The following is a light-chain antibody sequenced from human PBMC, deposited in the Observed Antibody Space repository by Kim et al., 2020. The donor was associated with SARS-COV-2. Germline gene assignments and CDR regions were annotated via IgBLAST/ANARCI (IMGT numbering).Light chain of an antibody. CDR2: KDS. V-gene: IGLV3-25*03. CDR3: QSADSSGTYV. CDR1: ALPKQY. J-gene: IGLJ1*01. Sequence: SYELTQPPSVSVSPGRTARITCSGDALPKQYAYWYQQKPGQAPVLVIYKDSERPSVIPERFSGSSSGTTVTLTITGVQAQDEADYYCQSADSSGTYVFGTGTKFTFL.